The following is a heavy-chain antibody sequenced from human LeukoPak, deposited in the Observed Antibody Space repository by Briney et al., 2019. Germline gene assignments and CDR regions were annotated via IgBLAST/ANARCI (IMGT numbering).Heavy chain of an antibody. CDR1: GFTFGAYT. V-gene: IGHV3-21*01. CDR3: ARDFFHSSDSRPFDY. CDR2: IFSRSESI. D-gene: IGHD3-22*01. Sequence: GGSLRLSWAASGFTFGAYTINWVRQAPGKGLEWVSCIFSRSESILYADSVKGRFTISRDNAKNSLYLQMDSLRVEDTAVYYCARDFFHSSDSRPFDYWGQGTLVTVSS. J-gene: IGHJ4*02.